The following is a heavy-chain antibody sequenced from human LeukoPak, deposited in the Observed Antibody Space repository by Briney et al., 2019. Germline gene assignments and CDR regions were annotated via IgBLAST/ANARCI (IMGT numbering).Heavy chain of an antibody. CDR1: GFTFSSYS. CDR2: ISSSSSTI. J-gene: IGHJ4*02. V-gene: IGHV3-48*01. CDR3: ARDRYGGSKDKEPAKRITSYYDY. Sequence: GGSLRLSCAASGFTFSSYSMNWVRQAPGKGLEWVSYISSSSSTIYYADSVKGRFTISRDNAKNSLYLQMNSLRAEDTAVYYCARDRYGGSKDKEPAKRITSYYDYWGQGTLVTVSS. D-gene: IGHD4-23*01.